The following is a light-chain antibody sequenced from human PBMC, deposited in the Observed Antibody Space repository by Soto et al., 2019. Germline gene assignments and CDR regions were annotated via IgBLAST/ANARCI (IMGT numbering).Light chain of an antibody. Sequence: DIQMTQSPSSLSASVGDRVTITCRASQSISSYLNWYQQKPGKAPKLLIYAASSLQSGVPSRFSGSGSGTDFTLTIRSLQPEFFATYYCQLSYSTPRTFDQATKLEIK. V-gene: IGKV1-39*01. CDR1: QSISSY. J-gene: IGKJ2*01. CDR3: QLSYSTPRT. CDR2: AAS.